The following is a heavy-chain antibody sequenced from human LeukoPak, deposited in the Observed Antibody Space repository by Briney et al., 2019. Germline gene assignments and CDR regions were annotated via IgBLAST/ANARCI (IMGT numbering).Heavy chain of an antibody. D-gene: IGHD2-15*01. CDR2: ISGSGGRT. CDR3: ATYCSGVACYRYFQH. V-gene: IGHV3-23*01. Sequence: GGSLRLSCAASGFTFSNYAMSWVRQAPGKGLEWVSGISGSGGRTYYADSVKGRFTISRDNSKNTLYLQKNSLRAEDTAVYYCATYCSGVACYRYFQHWGQGTLVTVSS. CDR1: GFTFSNYA. J-gene: IGHJ1*01.